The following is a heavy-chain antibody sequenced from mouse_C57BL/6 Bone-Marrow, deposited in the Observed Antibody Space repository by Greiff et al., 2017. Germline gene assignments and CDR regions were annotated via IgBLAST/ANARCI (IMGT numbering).Heavy chain of an antibody. Sequence: VQLQQSGAELVRPGASVKLSCTASGFNINDDYMHWVKQRPEQGLEWIGLIDPGNGDTEYASKFQGKATITADTSSNTAYLQLSSLTSEDAAVYYCTTDYYGSSDYWGQGTTLTVSS. J-gene: IGHJ2*01. CDR2: IDPGNGDT. D-gene: IGHD1-1*01. V-gene: IGHV14-4*01. CDR3: TTDYYGSSDY. CDR1: GFNINDDY.